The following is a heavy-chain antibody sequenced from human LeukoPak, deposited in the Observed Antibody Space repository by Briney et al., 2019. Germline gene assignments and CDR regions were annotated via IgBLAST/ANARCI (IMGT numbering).Heavy chain of an antibody. D-gene: IGHD6-25*01. CDR1: GYTFTGYF. CDR2: INPNSGGT. Sequence: ASVKVSCKASGYTFTGYFMHGVRQAPGQGLEWMGWINPNSGGTSYLQNFQGRVTMTRDTSISTAYMDLSRLRSDDTAVYYCARGRPGDYFDYWGQGTLVTVSS. J-gene: IGHJ4*02. CDR3: ARGRPGDYFDY. V-gene: IGHV1-2*02.